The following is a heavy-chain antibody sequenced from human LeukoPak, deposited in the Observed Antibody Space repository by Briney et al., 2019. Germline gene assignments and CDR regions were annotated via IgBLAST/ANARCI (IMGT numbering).Heavy chain of an antibody. J-gene: IGHJ4*02. Sequence: GESLKISCKGSGYSFTSYWIGWVRQAPGKGLEWVSAISGSGGSTYYADSVKGRFTISRDNSKNTLYLQMNSLRAEDTAVYYCAKDYDYVWGSYLDYWGQGTLVTVST. D-gene: IGHD3-16*01. CDR3: AKDYDYVWGSYLDY. CDR1: GYSFTSYW. CDR2: ISGSGGST. V-gene: IGHV3-23*01.